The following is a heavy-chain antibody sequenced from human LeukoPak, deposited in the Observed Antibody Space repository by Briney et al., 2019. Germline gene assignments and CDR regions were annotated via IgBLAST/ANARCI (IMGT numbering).Heavy chain of an antibody. J-gene: IGHJ6*03. V-gene: IGHV1-69*13. D-gene: IGHD3-10*01. Sequence: SVKVSCKASGGTFSSYAISWVRQAPGQGLEWMGGIIPIFGTANYAQKFQGRVTITADESTSTDYMELSSLRSEDTAVYYCAMGGRSMVRGVIIMGYYYYYMDVWGKGTTVTVSS. CDR3: AMGGRSMVRGVIIMGYYYYYMDV. CDR1: GGTFSSYA. CDR2: IIPIFGTA.